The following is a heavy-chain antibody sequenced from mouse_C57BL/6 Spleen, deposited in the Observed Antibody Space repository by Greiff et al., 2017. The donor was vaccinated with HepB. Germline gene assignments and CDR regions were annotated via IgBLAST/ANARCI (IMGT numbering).Heavy chain of an antibody. CDR2: IDPETGGT. CDR1: GYTFTDYE. Sequence: QVQLQQSGAELVRPGASVTLSCKASGYTFTDYEMHWVKQTPVHGLEWIGAIDPETGGTAYNQKFKGKAILTADKSSSTAYMELRSLTSEDSAVYYCTRSEYYYSNYENAMDYWGQGTSVTVSS. V-gene: IGHV1-15*01. D-gene: IGHD2-5*01. J-gene: IGHJ4*01. CDR3: TRSEYYYSNYENAMDY.